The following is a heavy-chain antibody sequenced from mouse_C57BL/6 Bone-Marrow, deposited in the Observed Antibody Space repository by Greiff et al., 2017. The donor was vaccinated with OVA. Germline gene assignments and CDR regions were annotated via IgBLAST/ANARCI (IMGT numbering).Heavy chain of an antibody. J-gene: IGHJ2*01. CDR1: GYSFTGYY. V-gene: IGHV1-42*01. Sequence: EVKLVESGPELVKPGASVTISCKASGYSFTGYYMNWVKQSPEKSLEWIGEINPSTGGTTYNQKFKAKATLTVDKSSSTAYMQLKSLTSEDSAVYYCAREGYYGSRYYFDYWGQGTTLTVSS. D-gene: IGHD1-1*01. CDR3: AREGYYGSRYYFDY. CDR2: INPSTGGT.